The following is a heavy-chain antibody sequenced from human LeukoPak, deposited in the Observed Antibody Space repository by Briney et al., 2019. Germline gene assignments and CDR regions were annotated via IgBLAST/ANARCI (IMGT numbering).Heavy chain of an antibody. CDR3: ARDRLVGATFFDY. Sequence: PGGSLRLSCAASGFTFSAYWMTWVRQAPGKGLEWVANIKQDGSEKYYVDSVKGRFTISRDNAKNSLYLQMNSLRAEETAVDYCARDRLVGATFFDYWGQGTLVTVSS. CDR2: IKQDGSEK. J-gene: IGHJ4*02. D-gene: IGHD1-26*01. V-gene: IGHV3-7*01. CDR1: GFTFSAYW.